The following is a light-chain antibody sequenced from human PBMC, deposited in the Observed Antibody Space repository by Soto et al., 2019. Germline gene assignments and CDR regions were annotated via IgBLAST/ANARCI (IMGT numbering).Light chain of an antibody. Sequence: DIQLTQYSSTLFASVGGRVTITCRASQGIDRWLAWYQQKPGKAPKVLIYAASSLRSGVPSRFSGSGSGTDFSLTISSLQPEDLATYYCQQSKSFPLTFGGGTKVDIK. V-gene: IGKV1-12*01. CDR3: QQSKSFPLT. J-gene: IGKJ4*01. CDR1: QGIDRW. CDR2: AAS.